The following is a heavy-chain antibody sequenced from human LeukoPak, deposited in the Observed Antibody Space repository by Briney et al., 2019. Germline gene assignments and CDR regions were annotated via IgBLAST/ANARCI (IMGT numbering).Heavy chain of an antibody. D-gene: IGHD4-17*01. V-gene: IGHV4-34*01. J-gene: IGHJ4*02. CDR2: INHSGST. Sequence: PSETLSLTCAVYGGSFSGYYWSWLRQPPGKGLEWIGEINHSGSTNYNPSLKSRVTISVDTSKDQLSLKLSSVTAADTAVYYCARTNYGFPDYWGQGTLVTVSS. CDR3: ARTNYGFPDY. CDR1: GGSFSGYY.